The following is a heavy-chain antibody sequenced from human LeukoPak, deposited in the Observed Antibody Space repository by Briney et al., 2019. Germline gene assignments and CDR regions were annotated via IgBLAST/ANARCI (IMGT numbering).Heavy chain of an antibody. CDR1: GGSISGYY. Sequence: PSETLSLTCTVSGGSISGYYWSWIRQPPGKGLEWIGEINHSGSTNYNPSLKSRVTISVDTSKNQFSLKLSSVTAADTAVYYCARYYYDSSGYRDAFDIWGQGTMVTVSS. CDR3: ARYYYDSSGYRDAFDI. J-gene: IGHJ3*02. CDR2: INHSGST. D-gene: IGHD3-22*01. V-gene: IGHV4-34*01.